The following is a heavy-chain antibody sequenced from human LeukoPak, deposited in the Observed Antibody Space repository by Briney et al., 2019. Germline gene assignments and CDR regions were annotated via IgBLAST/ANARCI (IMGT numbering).Heavy chain of an antibody. CDR2: ISAYNGNT. Sequence: GASVKVSCKASGYTFTSYGISWVRQAPGQGLEWMGWISAYNGNTNYAQELQGRVTVTTDTSTSTAYMELRSLRSDDTAVYYCARDGTYYDILTGYYPTPDFDYWGQGTLVTVSS. J-gene: IGHJ4*02. CDR1: GYTFTSYG. V-gene: IGHV1-18*01. CDR3: ARDGTYYDILTGYYPTPDFDY. D-gene: IGHD3-9*01.